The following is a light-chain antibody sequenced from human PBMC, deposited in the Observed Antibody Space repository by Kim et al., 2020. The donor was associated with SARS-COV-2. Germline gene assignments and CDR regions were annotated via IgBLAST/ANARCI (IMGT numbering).Light chain of an antibody. CDR3: QQYADWPLT. J-gene: IGKJ2*01. CDR1: QNTLNN. Sequence: SPGERASLPCRASQNTLNNVAWYQQKRDQAPRLLLYAASTGATYVPARCSGSQSGTDFTLTISDLQSEDFAVYYCQQYADWPLTFGQGTKLEI. V-gene: IGKV3-15*01. CDR2: AAS.